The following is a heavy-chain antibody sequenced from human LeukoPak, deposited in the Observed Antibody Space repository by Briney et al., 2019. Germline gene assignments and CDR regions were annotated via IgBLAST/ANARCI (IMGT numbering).Heavy chain of an antibody. J-gene: IGHJ3*02. CDR1: GGSINSHY. CDR3: ATNRVGTYDRPFDI. V-gene: IGHV4-59*08. Sequence: SETLSLTCIVSGGSINSHYWSWIRQPPGRGREWIGDIHYTETTKYNPSVKSRVTISIDTSKNQFSLELSSVTATDTAVYFCATNRVGTYDRPFDIWGQGTMVTVSS. D-gene: IGHD1-26*01. CDR2: IHYTETT.